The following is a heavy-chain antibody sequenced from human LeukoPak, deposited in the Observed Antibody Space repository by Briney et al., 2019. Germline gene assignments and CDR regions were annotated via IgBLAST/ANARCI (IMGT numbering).Heavy chain of an antibody. Sequence: GGSLRLPCAASGFTFRSYGMHWVRQAPGKGLEWVAFIRYDGSNKYYADSVKGRFAISRDNSKNTLYLQMNSLRPEDTAVYYCAKDRHGNYAFDYCGQGTLVPVSS. CDR1: GFTFRSYG. CDR2: IRYDGSNK. J-gene: IGHJ4*02. D-gene: IGHD1-7*01. CDR3: AKDRHGNYAFDY. V-gene: IGHV3-30*02.